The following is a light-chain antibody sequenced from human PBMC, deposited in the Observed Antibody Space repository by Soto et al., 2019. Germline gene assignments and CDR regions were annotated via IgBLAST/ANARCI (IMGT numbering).Light chain of an antibody. J-gene: IGLJ1*01. CDR1: SSNIGRSS. V-gene: IGLV1-44*01. Sequence: VLTQAPSASGTPGQRVIISCSGSSSNIGRSSVNWYQHLPGTAPKLLIYSNDRRPSGVPERFSGSKSGTSASLAISGLQSEDEADYYCSAWDDSLNGLYVFGTGTKVTVL. CDR3: SAWDDSLNGLYV. CDR2: SND.